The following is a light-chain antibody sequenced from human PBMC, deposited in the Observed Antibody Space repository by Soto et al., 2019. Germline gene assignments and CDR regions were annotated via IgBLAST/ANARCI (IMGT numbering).Light chain of an antibody. V-gene: IGKV3-20*01. CDR2: GAS. CDR3: QQYGSSPPIT. CDR1: QSVSRNY. Sequence: EIVLTQSPGTLSLSPGERATLSCRASQSVSRNYLARYQQKPGQAPRLLIYGASSRATGIPDRFSGSGSGTDFTLTISRPEPEDFALYYCQQYGSSPPITFDQGTRLEIK. J-gene: IGKJ5*01.